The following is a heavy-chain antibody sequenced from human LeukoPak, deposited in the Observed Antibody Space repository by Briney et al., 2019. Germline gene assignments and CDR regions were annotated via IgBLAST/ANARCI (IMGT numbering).Heavy chain of an antibody. Sequence: VKVSCEASGYIFSSYGINWVRQAPGQGLEWMGWISAYNGNTDHAQKFQGRVTMTTDTFTNTAYMELRSLRSDDTAEYFCARVENSNKFYFYVMDVWGQGTTVTVSS. D-gene: IGHD6-6*01. CDR1: GYIFSSYG. CDR3: ARVENSNKFYFYVMDV. J-gene: IGHJ6*02. CDR2: ISAYNGNT. V-gene: IGHV1-18*01.